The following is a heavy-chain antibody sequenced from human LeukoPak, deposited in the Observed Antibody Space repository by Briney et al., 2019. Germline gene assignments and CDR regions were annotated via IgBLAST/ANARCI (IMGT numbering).Heavy chain of an antibody. CDR1: GDNVSNNSGA. V-gene: IGHV6-1*01. D-gene: IGHD6-13*01. Sequence: SQTLSLTCAISGDNVSNNSGAWNWIRQSPSRGLEWLGRTYYRSRWYNDYAVSVRSRITINPDTSKNQFSLQLNSVTPEDTAVYYCARDQAGLDYWGQGTLVTVSS. CDR2: TYYRSRWYN. J-gene: IGHJ4*02. CDR3: ARDQAGLDY.